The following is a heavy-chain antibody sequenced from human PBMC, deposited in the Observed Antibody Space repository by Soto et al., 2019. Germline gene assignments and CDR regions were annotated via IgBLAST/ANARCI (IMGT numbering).Heavy chain of an antibody. J-gene: IGHJ4*02. Sequence: QITLKESGPTLLNPTQTLTLTCTFSGFSLSTSGVGVGWIRQPPGKALESLALIYWDDDRRYNPSLKSRLAITKDTSKNQVVLTMTNVDPMDTATYYCAPRRGGYNWNDGDFDYWGQGTLVTVSS. V-gene: IGHV2-5*02. CDR2: IYWDDDR. D-gene: IGHD1-20*01. CDR1: GFSLSTSGVG. CDR3: APRRGGYNWNDGDFDY.